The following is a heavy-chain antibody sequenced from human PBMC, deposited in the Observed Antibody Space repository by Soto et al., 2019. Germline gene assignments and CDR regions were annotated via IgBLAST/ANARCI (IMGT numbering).Heavy chain of an antibody. V-gene: IGHV3-7*04. Sequence: EVQLVESGGGLVQPGGSLRLSCAASGFTFNMYYMTWVRQAPGKGLEWVASINEDGGVQYYVDSVKGRFTISRDSAKNSLYLQMNSLRDEDTAVYYCARDVGYGDYWGQGTLVTVSS. J-gene: IGHJ4*02. CDR3: ARDVGYGDY. D-gene: IGHD5-12*01. CDR2: INEDGGVQ. CDR1: GFTFNMYY.